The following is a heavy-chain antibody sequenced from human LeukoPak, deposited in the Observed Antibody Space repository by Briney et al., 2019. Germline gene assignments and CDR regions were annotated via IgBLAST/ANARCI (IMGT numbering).Heavy chain of an antibody. V-gene: IGHV4-4*07. CDR2: IYTSGST. J-gene: IGHJ4*02. CDR3: ARGDSSGYPPYYFDY. CDR1: GGSISSYY. Sequence: SETLSLTCTVSGGSISSYYWSWIRQPAGKGLEWIGRIYTSGSTNYNPSLKSRVTMSVDTSKNQFSLKLSSVTAADTAVYYCARGDSSGYPPYYFDYWGQGTLVTVSS. D-gene: IGHD3-22*01.